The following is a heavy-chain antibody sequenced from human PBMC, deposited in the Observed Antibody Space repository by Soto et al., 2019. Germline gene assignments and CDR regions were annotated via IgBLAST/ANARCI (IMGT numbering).Heavy chain of an antibody. J-gene: IGHJ4*02. D-gene: IGHD4-17*01. V-gene: IGHV4-39*01. CDR2: IYYSGST. Sequence: PSETLSLTCTVSGGSISSSSYYWGWIRQPPGKGLEWIGSIYYSGSTYYNPSLKSRVTISVDTSKNQFSLKLSSVTAADTAVYYFARSMTTVVTLDYWGQGTLVTVSS. CDR1: GGSISSSSYY. CDR3: ARSMTTVVTLDY.